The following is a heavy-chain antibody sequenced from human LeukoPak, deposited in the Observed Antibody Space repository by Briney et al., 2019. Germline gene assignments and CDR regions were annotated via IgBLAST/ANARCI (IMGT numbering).Heavy chain of an antibody. V-gene: IGHV4-34*01. D-gene: IGHD2-21*01. CDR1: GGSFSEYY. CDR2: VHPSGST. J-gene: IGHJ6*03. Sequence: SETLSLTCAVYGGSFSEYYSSWVRQSPGKGLEWIGEVHPSGSTHYNPSLKSRLSISLDTSKNQFSLKLSSVTAADTAVYYCARAHKDCPTGCSDYYMDVWGKGTTVTVSS. CDR3: ARAHKDCPTGCSDYYMDV.